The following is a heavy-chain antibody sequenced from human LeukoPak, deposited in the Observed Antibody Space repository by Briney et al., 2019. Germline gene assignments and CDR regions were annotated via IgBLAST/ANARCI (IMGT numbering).Heavy chain of an antibody. V-gene: IGHV1-2*06. CDR3: AGANTSYYYYGMDV. CDR1: GYTFTGYY. D-gene: IGHD4/OR15-4a*01. CDR2: INPNSGGT. J-gene: IGHJ6*02. Sequence: ASVTVSCKASGYTFTGYYMHWVRQAPGQGLEWMGRINPNSGGTNYAQKFQGRVTMTRDTSTSTVYMELSSLRSEDTAVYYCAGANTSYYYYGMDVWGQGTTVTVSS.